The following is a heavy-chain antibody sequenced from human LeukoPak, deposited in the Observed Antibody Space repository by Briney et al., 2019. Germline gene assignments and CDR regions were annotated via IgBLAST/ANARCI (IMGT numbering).Heavy chain of an antibody. D-gene: IGHD2-2*02. CDR2: MNPNSGNT. Sequence: ASVKVSCKASGYTFTSYDINWVRQATGQGLEWMGWMNPNSGNTGYAQKFQGRVTMTRNTSISTAYMELSSLRSEDTAVYYCARTPWDIVVVPAAXXXGMDVWGQGTTVTVSS. V-gene: IGHV1-8*01. CDR3: ARTPWDIVVVPAAXXXGMDV. CDR1: GYTFTSYD. J-gene: IGHJ6*02.